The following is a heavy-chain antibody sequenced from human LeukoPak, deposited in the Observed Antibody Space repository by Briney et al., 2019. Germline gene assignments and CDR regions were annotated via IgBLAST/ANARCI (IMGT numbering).Heavy chain of an antibody. J-gene: IGHJ4*02. CDR3: ARQRLRGYYDSSGYYFDL. D-gene: IGHD3-22*01. V-gene: IGHV4-59*08. CDR1: GGSISSYY. Sequence: SETLSLTCTVSGGSISSYYWNWIRQPPGKGLEWIANIHYSGSTNFDPSLKSRATISVDTSNNLFSLKLSSVTAADTAVYYCARQRLRGYYDSSGYYFDLWGQGTLVTVSS. CDR2: IHYSGST.